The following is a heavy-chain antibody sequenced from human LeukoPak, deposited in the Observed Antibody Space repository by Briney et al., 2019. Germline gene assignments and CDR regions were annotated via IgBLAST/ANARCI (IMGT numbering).Heavy chain of an antibody. CDR2: IKQDGSEK. J-gene: IGHJ3*02. CDR1: GFTFSSHC. Sequence: PGGSLRLSCEASGFTFSSHCMSWVRQAPGKGLEWVANIKQDGSEKYYVDSVKGRFTISRDNAKNSLYLQMSILRAADTAVYYCARVRIAVAVSALDIWGQGTMVTVSS. V-gene: IGHV3-7*01. CDR3: ARVRIAVAVSALDI. D-gene: IGHD6-19*01.